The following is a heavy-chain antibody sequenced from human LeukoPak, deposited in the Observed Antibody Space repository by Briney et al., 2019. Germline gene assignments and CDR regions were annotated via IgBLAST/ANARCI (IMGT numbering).Heavy chain of an antibody. CDR2: IKSKTDGGTT. CDR1: GFTFSNAW. J-gene: IGHJ6*01. Sequence: GGSLRLSCAASGFTFSNAWMSWVRQAPGKGLEWVGRIKSKTDGGTTDYAAPVKGRFTISRDDSKNTLYLQMNSLKTEDTAVYYCTTDKGTYXXXXSGXFLDVWGXGTTVTV. D-gene: IGHD3-22*01. V-gene: IGHV3-15*01. CDR3: TTDKGTYXXXXSGXFLDV.